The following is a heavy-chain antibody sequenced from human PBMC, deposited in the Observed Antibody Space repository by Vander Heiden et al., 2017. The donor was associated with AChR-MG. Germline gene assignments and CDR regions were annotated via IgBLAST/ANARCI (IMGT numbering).Heavy chain of an antibody. V-gene: IGHV3-23*01. J-gene: IGHJ6*02. CDR2: ISGSGGST. Sequence: EVPLLESGGGLVQPGGSLRLSCAASGFTFSSYGMSWVRQAPGKGLEWVSAISGSGGSTYYADSVKGRFTISRDNSKNTLYLQMNSLRAEDTAVYYCAKEGAMPYYYGMDVWGQGTTVTVSS. CDR3: AKEGAMPYYYGMDV. CDR1: GFTFSSYG. D-gene: IGHD2-2*01.